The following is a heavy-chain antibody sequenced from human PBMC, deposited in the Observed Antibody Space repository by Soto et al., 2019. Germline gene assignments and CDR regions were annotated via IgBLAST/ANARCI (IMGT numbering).Heavy chain of an antibody. CDR3: AREAGICISTSCFLFDP. V-gene: IGHV3-33*01. CDR2: IWYDGSND. J-gene: IGHJ5*02. D-gene: IGHD2-2*01. Sequence: PGGSLRLSCAASGFTFSNYGMHWARQAPGKGLEWVALIWYDGSNDRYADSVKGRFTISRDNFKNILYLQMNSLRAEDTAVYYCAREAGICISTSCFLFDPWGQGTLVTVSS. CDR1: GFTFSNYG.